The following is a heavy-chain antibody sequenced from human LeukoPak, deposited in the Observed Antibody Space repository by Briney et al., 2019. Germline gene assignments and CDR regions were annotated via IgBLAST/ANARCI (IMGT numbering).Heavy chain of an antibody. D-gene: IGHD5-24*01. CDR2: INPSGGST. V-gene: IGHV1-46*01. CDR3: ARGGIRDGYNYNDPDFDY. CDR1: GYTFTSNY. J-gene: IGHJ4*02. Sequence: ASVKVSCKASGYTFTSNYMHWVRQAPGQGLEWMGIINPSGGSTSYAQKFQGRVTMTRDTSTSTVYMELSSLRSEDTAVFYCARGGIRDGYNYNDPDFDYWGQGTLVTVSS.